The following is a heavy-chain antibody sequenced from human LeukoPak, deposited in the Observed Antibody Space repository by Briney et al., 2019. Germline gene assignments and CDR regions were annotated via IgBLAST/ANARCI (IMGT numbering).Heavy chain of an antibody. V-gene: IGHV1-18*01. J-gene: IGHJ2*01. Sequence: ASVKVSCKASGYSFTSYGISWVRQAPGQGLEWMGWISAYNGNTNYAQKLQGRVTMTTDASTSTAYMELRSLRSDDTAVYYCARDTPGWYFDLRGRGTLVTVSS. D-gene: IGHD7-27*01. CDR1: GYSFTSYG. CDR2: ISAYNGNT. CDR3: ARDTPGWYFDL.